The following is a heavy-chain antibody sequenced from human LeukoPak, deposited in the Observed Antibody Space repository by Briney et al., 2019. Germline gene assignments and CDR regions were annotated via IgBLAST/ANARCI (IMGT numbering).Heavy chain of an antibody. V-gene: IGHV1-69*13. CDR1: GGTFSSYA. J-gene: IGHJ3*02. D-gene: IGHD2/OR15-2a*01. CDR3: ARSFPPDAFDI. CDR2: IIPIFGTA. Sequence: ASVTVSCTASGGTFSSYAISWVRQAPGQGLEWMGGIIPIFGTANYAQKFQGRVTITADESTSTAYMELSSLRSEDTAVYYCARSFPPDAFDIWGQGTMVTVSS.